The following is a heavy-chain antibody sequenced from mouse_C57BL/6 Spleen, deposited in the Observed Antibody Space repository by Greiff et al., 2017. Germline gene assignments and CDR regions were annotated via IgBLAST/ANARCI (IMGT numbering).Heavy chain of an antibody. J-gene: IGHJ4*01. CDR1: GYTFTSYW. V-gene: IGHV1-72*01. D-gene: IGHD3-2*02. Sequence: QVQLKQPGAELVKPGASVKLSCKASGYTFTSYWMHWVKQRPGRGLEWIGRIDPNSGGTKYNEKFKSKATLTVDKPSSTAYMQLSSLTSEDSAVYYCARGGSSGYNYYAMDYGGQGTSVTVPS. CDR3: ARGGSSGYNYYAMDY. CDR2: IDPNSGGT.